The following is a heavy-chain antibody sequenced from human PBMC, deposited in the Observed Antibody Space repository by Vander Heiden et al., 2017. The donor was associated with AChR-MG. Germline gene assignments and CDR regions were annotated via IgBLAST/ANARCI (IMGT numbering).Heavy chain of an antibody. CDR1: GFTFSSYG. CDR2: ISYDGSNK. V-gene: IGHV3-30*18. Sequence: QVQLVESGGGVVQPGRSLRLSCAASGFTFSSYGMHWVRQAPGKGLEWVAVISYDGSNKYYADSVKGRFTISRDNSKNTLYLQMNSMRAEDTAVYYCANGYSYGPDRFDYWGQGTLVTVSS. J-gene: IGHJ4*02. CDR3: ANGYSYGPDRFDY. D-gene: IGHD5-18*01.